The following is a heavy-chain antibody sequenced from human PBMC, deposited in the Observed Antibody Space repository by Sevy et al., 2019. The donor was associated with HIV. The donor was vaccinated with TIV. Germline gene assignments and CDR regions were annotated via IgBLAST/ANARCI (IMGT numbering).Heavy chain of an antibody. V-gene: IGHV1-8*01. CDR1: GYTFTTYD. D-gene: IGHD3-10*01. CDR2: MNPSRGNT. CDR3: ARRGGFGELLGLCY. Sequence: ASVKVSCRTSGYTFTTYDINWVRQATGQGLEWMGWMNPSRGNTGSAQKFQGRLTMTRDTSTSTAYMELSSLESQDTAGYYCARRGGFGELLGLCYWGQGTLVTVSS. J-gene: IGHJ4*02.